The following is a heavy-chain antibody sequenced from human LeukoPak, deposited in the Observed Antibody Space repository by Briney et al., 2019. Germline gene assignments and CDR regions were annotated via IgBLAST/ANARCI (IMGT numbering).Heavy chain of an antibody. Sequence: SETLSLTCTVSGGSISSYYWSWIRQPPGKGLEWIGYIYYSGSTNYNPSLKSRVTISVDTSRNQFSLKLSSVTAADTAVYYCARYSSSYRYYFDYWGQGTLVTVSS. CDR3: ARYSSSYRYYFDY. J-gene: IGHJ4*02. D-gene: IGHD6-13*01. CDR1: GGSISSYY. CDR2: IYYSGST. V-gene: IGHV4-59*01.